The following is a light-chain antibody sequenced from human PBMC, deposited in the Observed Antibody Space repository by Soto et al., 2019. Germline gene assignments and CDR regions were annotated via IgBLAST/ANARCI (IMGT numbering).Light chain of an antibody. Sequence: DIQMTQSPSSLSASVGDRVTITCRASQGVSNYLAWYQQKPGRVPSLLIYAASTLQSGVPSRFSGSGSGTDFTLTITSLQPEDVATYYCQKYNTAPWTFGQGTKVEIK. CDR1: QGVSNY. J-gene: IGKJ1*01. CDR2: AAS. V-gene: IGKV1-27*01. CDR3: QKYNTAPWT.